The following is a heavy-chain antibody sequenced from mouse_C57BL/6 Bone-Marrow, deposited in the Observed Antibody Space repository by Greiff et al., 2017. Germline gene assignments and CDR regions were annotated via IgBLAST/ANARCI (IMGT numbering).Heavy chain of an antibody. V-gene: IGHV14-3*01. D-gene: IGHD2-2*01. J-gene: IGHJ2*01. CDR2: IDPANGNT. CDR3: ARGEIYYGDDEGNFDY. Sequence: VQLQQSVAELVRPGASVKLSCTASGFNIKNTYMHWVKQRPEQGLEWIGRIDPANGNTKYAPKFQGKATITADTSSNTAYLQLSSLTSEDTAIYYCARGEIYYGDDEGNFDYWGQGTTLTVSS. CDR1: GFNIKNTY.